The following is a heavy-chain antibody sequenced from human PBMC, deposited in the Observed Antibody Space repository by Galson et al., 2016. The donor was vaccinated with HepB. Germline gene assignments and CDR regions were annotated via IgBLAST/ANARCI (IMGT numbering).Heavy chain of an antibody. CDR2: LYYSGRI. CDR1: GGSISSSSYY. V-gene: IGHV4-39*02. D-gene: IGHD1-26*01. Sequence: SETLSLTCTVSGGSISSSSYYWGWIRQPPGKGLEWIASLYYSGRIYYNPSLKSRVTMSADTSKNHFSLRVSSVAAADTAVYYCARSRWENLDLWGQGTLVTVSS. CDR3: ARSRWENLDL. J-gene: IGHJ5*02.